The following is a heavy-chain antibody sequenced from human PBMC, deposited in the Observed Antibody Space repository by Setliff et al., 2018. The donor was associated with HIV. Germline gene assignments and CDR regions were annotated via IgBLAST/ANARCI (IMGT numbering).Heavy chain of an antibody. D-gene: IGHD3-22*01. CDR3: QTNYYDTSGYYYEARNYFEY. CDR2: IKSKTDGGTT. CDR1: GFTFGDYA. Sequence: PGGSLRLSCTASGFTFGDYAMSWVRQAPGKGLEWVGRIKSKTDGGTTDYAAPVKGRFTISRDESKSTLYLQMKSLKTEDTAVYYCQTNYYDTSGYYYEARNYFEYWGQGTLVTVSS. J-gene: IGHJ4*02. V-gene: IGHV3-15*01.